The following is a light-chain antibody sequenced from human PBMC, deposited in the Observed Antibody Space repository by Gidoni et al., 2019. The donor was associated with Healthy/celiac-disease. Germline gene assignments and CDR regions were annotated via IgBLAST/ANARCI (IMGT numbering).Light chain of an antibody. J-gene: IGKJ1*01. V-gene: IGKV1-39*01. Sequence: DIQLTQSPSSLSASVGDRVTITCRASQSISTFLNWYQHKPGKPPKLLIYAASSLQSGVPSRFSGSGSWTHFILTISSLQPEDFATYYCQQSSTSTWTFGPXTKVEIK. CDR1: QSISTF. CDR3: QQSSTSTWT. CDR2: AAS.